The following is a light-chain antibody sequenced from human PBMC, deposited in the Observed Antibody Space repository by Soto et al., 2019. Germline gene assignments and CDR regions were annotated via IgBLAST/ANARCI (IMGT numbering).Light chain of an antibody. J-gene: IGLJ2*01. Sequence: QSALTQPASVSGSPGQSITISCTGTSSDVGVYNYVSWYQQHPGKAPKLMIYDVSNRPSGVSNCFSGSKSGNTASLTISGLQAEDEADYYCSSYTSSSTVVFGGGTKLTVL. V-gene: IGLV2-14*01. CDR2: DVS. CDR1: SSDVGVYNY. CDR3: SSYTSSSTVV.